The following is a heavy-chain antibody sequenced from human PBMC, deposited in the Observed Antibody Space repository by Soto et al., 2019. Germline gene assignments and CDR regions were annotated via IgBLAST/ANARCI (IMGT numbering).Heavy chain of an antibody. CDR3: ARDQTVDPNWFAP. CDR1: GYTFTGYY. J-gene: IGHJ5*02. V-gene: IGHV1-2*02. CDR2: INPNSGGT. Sequence: ASVKVSCKASGYTFTGYYMHWVRQAPGQGLEWMGWINPNSGGTNYAQKFQGRVTMTRDTSISTAYMELSRLRSDDTAVYYCARDQTVDPNWFAPWGQGTLVTVSS. D-gene: IGHD2-15*01.